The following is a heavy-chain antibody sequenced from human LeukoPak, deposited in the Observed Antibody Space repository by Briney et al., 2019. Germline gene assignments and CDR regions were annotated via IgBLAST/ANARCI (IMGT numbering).Heavy chain of an antibody. D-gene: IGHD5-18*01. V-gene: IGHV3-33*01. J-gene: IGHJ4*02. CDR1: GFTFSNYG. CDR3: ARDSHAAMDY. Sequence: GGSLRLSCAASGFTFSNYGMHWVRQAPGKGLEWVAVIWYDGSDEYYADSVKGRFTISRDNSKNTLYLQMNSLRAEDTAVYYCARDSHAAMDYWGQGTLVTVSS. CDR2: IWYDGSDE.